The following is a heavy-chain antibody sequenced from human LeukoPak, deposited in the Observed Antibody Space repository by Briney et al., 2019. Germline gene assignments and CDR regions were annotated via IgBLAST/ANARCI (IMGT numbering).Heavy chain of an antibody. CDR1: GFTFSSYG. J-gene: IGHJ4*02. CDR3: ARGSSAYCSGGSCYSEGLDY. D-gene: IGHD2-15*01. Sequence: GGSLRLSCAASGFTFSSYGMHWVRQASGKGLEWVAVIWYDGSNKYYADSVKGRFTISRDNSKNTLYLQMNSLRAEDTAVCYCARGSSAYCSGGSCYSEGLDYWGQGTLVTVSS. V-gene: IGHV3-33*01. CDR2: IWYDGSNK.